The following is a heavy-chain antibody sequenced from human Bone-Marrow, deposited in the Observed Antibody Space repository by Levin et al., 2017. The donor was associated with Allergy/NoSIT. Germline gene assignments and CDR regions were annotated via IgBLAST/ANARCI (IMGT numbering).Heavy chain of an antibody. CDR3: ASEPTKYYYDSSGL. J-gene: IGHJ4*02. CDR2: IYYSGST. V-gene: IGHV4-30-4*01. D-gene: IGHD3-22*01. Sequence: SETLSLTCTVSGGSISSGDYYWSWIRQPPGKGLEWIGYIYYSGSTYYNPSLKSRVTISVDTSKNQFSLKLSSVTAADTAVYYCASEPTKYYYDSSGLWGQGTLVTVSS. CDR1: GGSISSGDYY.